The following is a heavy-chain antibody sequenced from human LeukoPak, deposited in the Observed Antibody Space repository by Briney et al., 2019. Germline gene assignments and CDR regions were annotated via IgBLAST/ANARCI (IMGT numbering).Heavy chain of an antibody. CDR2: IRSEAYIGTT. V-gene: IGHV3-49*04. CDR3: TDSSGYLLPDY. Sequence: PGRALRLSCSAYGFTLRDYTVSWVRQAPGKGLEWVDLIRSEAYIGTTEYATSVKDRGTISRDDSNSIAYLHMNSVKTEDTAVYYCTDSSGYLLPDYWGQGTLVTVSS. D-gene: IGHD3-22*01. J-gene: IGHJ4*02. CDR1: GFTLRDYT.